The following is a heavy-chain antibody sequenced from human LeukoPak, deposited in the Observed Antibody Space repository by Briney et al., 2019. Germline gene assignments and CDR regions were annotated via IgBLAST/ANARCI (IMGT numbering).Heavy chain of an antibody. V-gene: IGHV5-51*01. D-gene: IGHD1-1*01. Sequence: GESLRISCKGSGYSFTSYWIGWVRRMPGKGLEWMGIIYPGDSDTRYSPSFQGQVTISADKSISTAYLQWSSLKASDTAMYYCARQLESHRTNYFDYWGQGTLVTVSS. J-gene: IGHJ4*02. CDR3: ARQLESHRTNYFDY. CDR2: IYPGDSDT. CDR1: GYSFTSYW.